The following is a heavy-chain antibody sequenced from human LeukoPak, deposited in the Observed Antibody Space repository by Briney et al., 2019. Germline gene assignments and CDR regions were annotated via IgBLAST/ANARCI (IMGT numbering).Heavy chain of an antibody. CDR2: IKSKTDGGTT. CDR1: GFTFSNAW. Sequence: GGSLRLSCAASGFTFSNAWMSWVRQAPGKGLEWVGRIKSKTDGGTTDYAAPVKGRFTISRDNSKNTLFLQMNSLRPEDTALYFCAREKRSPGIAGADAFDAWGQGTMVTVSS. CDR3: AREKRSPGIAGADAFDA. V-gene: IGHV3-15*01. D-gene: IGHD1-26*01. J-gene: IGHJ3*01.